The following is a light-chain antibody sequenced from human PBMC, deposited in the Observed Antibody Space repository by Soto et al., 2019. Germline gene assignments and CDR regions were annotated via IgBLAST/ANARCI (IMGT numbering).Light chain of an antibody. V-gene: IGKV3-20*01. CDR1: QSVTNNF. Sequence: IVLTQSPGTLSLSPGERATLSCGASQSVTNNFLAWYQQKPGQAPRLLIYGASSRATGVLDRFSGSGSGTDFTLTIXRLEPGDFAVYYCQKYGTPLFTFGPGTKVDIK. CDR2: GAS. J-gene: IGKJ3*01. CDR3: QKYGTPLFT.